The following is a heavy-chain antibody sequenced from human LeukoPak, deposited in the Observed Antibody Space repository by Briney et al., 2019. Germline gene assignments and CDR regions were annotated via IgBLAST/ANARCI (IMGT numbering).Heavy chain of an antibody. J-gene: IGHJ4*02. V-gene: IGHV4-59*01. CDR3: ARDTPAAGTFDY. CDR1: GGSISSYY. Sequence: SETLSLTCTVSGGSISSYYWSWIRQPPGKELEWIGHIYYSGYTNYNPSLNSRVTISIDTSKNQFSLNLSSVTAADTAVYYCARDTPAAGTFDYWGQGTLVTVSS. CDR2: IYYSGYT. D-gene: IGHD6-13*01.